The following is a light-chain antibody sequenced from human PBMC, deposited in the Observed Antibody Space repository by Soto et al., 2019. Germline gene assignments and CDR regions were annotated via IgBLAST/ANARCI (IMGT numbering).Light chain of an antibody. CDR1: SSDVGDYSY. CDR2: EVS. Sequence: QSVLTQPASVSGSPGQSITISCTGASSDVGDYSYVSWYQHHPGQAPELLIYEVSNRPSGVSHRFSGSKSGNTASLTISGLQAEDEADYYCCSYAGTYTWVFGGGTKLTVL. CDR3: CSYAGTYTWV. V-gene: IGLV2-14*01. J-gene: IGLJ3*02.